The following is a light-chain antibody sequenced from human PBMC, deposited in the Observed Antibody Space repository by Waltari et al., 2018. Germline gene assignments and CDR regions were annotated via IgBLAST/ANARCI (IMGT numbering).Light chain of an antibody. V-gene: IGKV3-11*01. CDR3: QRRSNWPPVT. CDR1: QSVSSY. CDR2: DSS. J-gene: IGKJ4*01. Sequence: EIVLTQSPATLSLSPGERAALSCRASQSVSSYLAWYQQKPGQAPRLLIYDSSNRATGIPARFSGSGSGTDFTLTISSLEPEDSAVYYCQRRSNWPPVTFGGGTKVEIK.